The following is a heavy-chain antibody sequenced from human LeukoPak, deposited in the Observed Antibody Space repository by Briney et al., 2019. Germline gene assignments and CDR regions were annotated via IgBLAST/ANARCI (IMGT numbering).Heavy chain of an antibody. D-gene: IGHD3-10*01. CDR1: GFTFSNAW. V-gene: IGHV3-15*01. J-gene: IGHJ4*02. CDR3: TTETLLWFGELGN. Sequence: GGSLRLSCAASGFTFSNAWMSWVRQAPGKGLEWVGRIKSKTDGGTTDYAAPVKGRFTISRDDSKNTLYLQMNSLKTEDTAVYYCTTETLLWFGELGNWGQGTLVTVSS. CDR2: IKSKTDGGTT.